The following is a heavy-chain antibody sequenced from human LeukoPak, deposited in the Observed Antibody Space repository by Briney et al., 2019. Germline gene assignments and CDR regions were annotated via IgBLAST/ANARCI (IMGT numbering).Heavy chain of an antibody. D-gene: IGHD1-14*01. CDR3: ASPSRNRYYFDY. Sequence: SETLSLTCAVSGYSISSGYYWGWIRQPPGKGLEWIGSIYHSGSTYYNPSLKSRVTISVDTSKNQFSLELSSVTAADTAVYYCASPSRNRYYFDYWGQGTLVTVSP. J-gene: IGHJ4*02. V-gene: IGHV4-38-2*01. CDR1: GYSISSGYY. CDR2: IYHSGST.